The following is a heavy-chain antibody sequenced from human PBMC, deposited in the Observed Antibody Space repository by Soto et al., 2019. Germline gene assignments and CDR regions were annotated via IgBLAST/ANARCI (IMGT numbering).Heavy chain of an antibody. V-gene: IGHV3-64*01. CDR3: ARTSGYAFDY. J-gene: IGHJ4*02. Sequence: EVPLVESGGGLVQPGGSLRLSCAASGFTCSTYAMHWVRQAPGKGLEYDSVISSFGGSTYYANFVKGRFTISRDNSQNTLDLQMGRLSAEDMAVYYCARTSGYAFDYWGQGTLVTVYS. CDR1: GFTCSTYA. D-gene: IGHD5-12*01. CDR2: ISSFGGST.